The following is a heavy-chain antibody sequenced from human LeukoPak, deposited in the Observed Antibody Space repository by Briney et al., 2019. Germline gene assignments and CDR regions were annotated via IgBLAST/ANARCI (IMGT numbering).Heavy chain of an antibody. J-gene: IGHJ6*03. CDR2: IIPIFGTA. CDR1: GGTFSSYA. D-gene: IGHD2-2*01. Sequence: SVKVSCKASGGTFSSYAISWVRQAPGQGLEWMGGIIPIFGTANYAQKFQGRVTITTDESTSTAYMELSSLRSEDTAVYYCARGSSTSCNYCSYYYYYYMDVWGKGTTVTVSS. V-gene: IGHV1-69*05. CDR3: ARGSSTSCNYCSYYYYYYMDV.